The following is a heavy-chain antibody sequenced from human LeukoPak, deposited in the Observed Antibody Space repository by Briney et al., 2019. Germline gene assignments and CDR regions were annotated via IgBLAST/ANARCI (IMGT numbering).Heavy chain of an antibody. CDR1: EFTFSTSY. J-gene: IGHJ4*02. V-gene: IGHV3-15*01. CDR2: IKSEADGGTT. CDR3: TAGHYSSL. Sequence: GESLRLSCVASEFTFSTSYMRWVRQAPGKGLEWVGHIKSEADGGTTHYAAPVRGRFTISRDASKNILYLQLDSLKPEDTGLHYCTAGHYSSLWGQGTLVTVSS. D-gene: IGHD6-13*01.